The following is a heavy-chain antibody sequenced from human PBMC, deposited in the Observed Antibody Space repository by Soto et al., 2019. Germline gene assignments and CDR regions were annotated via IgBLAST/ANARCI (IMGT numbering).Heavy chain of an antibody. CDR2: MCYSGST. CDR1: VESISIYY. J-gene: IGHJ4*02. Sequence: SETLSLTCTVSVESISIYYWSWIRQPPGKGLEWIGCMCYSGSTNYNPSLKSRVTISVDTSKNQFSLKLSSVTAADTAVYYCARDAGGPADYWGQGTLVTVSS. CDR3: ARDAGGPADY. V-gene: IGHV4-59*01. D-gene: IGHD2-15*01.